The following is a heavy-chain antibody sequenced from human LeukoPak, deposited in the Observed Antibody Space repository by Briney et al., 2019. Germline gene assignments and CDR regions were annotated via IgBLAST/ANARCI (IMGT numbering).Heavy chain of an antibody. CDR1: GYSISSGYY. Sequence: SETLSLTCTVSGYSISSGYYWGWIRQPPGKGLEWIGEINDSGRTNYNPPLKSRVTISVDTSKNQLSLKVNSVTAADTAVYYCARHKTTYYYDSSGYYYYDYWGQGTLVTVSS. V-gene: IGHV4-38-2*02. CDR3: ARHKTTYYYDSSGYYYYDY. CDR2: INDSGRT. J-gene: IGHJ4*02. D-gene: IGHD3-22*01.